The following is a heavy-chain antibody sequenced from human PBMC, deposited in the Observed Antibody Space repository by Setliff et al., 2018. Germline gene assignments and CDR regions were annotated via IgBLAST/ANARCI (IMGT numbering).Heavy chain of an antibody. CDR3: ARQASLYYYDSSGYYDY. J-gene: IGHJ4*02. CDR1: GYTFTSYD. CDR2: MNPNSGNT. V-gene: IGHV1-8*02. D-gene: IGHD3-22*01. Sequence: ASVKVSCKASGYTFTSYDINWVRQATGQGLEWMGWMNPNSGNTGYAQKFQGRVTMTRNTSISTAYMDLSSLRFEDTAVYYCARQASLYYYDSSGYYDYWGQGTLVTSPQ.